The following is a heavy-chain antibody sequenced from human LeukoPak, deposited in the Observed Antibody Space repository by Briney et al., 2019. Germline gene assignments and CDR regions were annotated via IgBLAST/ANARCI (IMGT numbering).Heavy chain of an antibody. V-gene: IGHV3-23*01. D-gene: IGHD2/OR15-2a*01. CDR3: SKSSGFHDY. CDR2: ITTPGGST. J-gene: IGHJ4*02. CDR1: GFTFSSYA. Sequence: GGSLRLSCAASGFTFSSYAMTWVRQAPGKGLEWVSTITTPGGSTYYADSVKGRFTISRDNSKNTLYLQMNSLRAEDTAVYYCSKSSGFHDYWGEGTLVIVSS.